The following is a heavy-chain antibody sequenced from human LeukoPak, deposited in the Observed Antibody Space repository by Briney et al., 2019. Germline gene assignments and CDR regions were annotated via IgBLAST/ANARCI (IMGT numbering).Heavy chain of an antibody. Sequence: VASVKVSCKASGYTFTGYYMHWVRQAPGQGLEWMGWINPNSGGTNYAQKFQGRVTMTRDTSISTAYMELSRLRADDTAVYYCARVPRGRELHPTYYWGQGTLVTVSS. J-gene: IGHJ4*02. CDR2: INPNSGGT. D-gene: IGHD1-26*01. CDR3: ARVPRGRELHPTYY. V-gene: IGHV1-2*02. CDR1: GYTFTGYY.